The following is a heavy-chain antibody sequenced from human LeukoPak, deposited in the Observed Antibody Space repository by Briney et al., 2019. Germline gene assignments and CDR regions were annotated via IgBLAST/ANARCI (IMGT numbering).Heavy chain of an antibody. Sequence: PGGSLRLSCAASGFTFSSYEMNWVRQAPGKGLEWVSYISSSGSTIYYADSVKGRFTISRDNAKNSLYPQMNSLRAEDTAVYYCARVPAPVYGLTTVVKGPNYYYYGMDVWGQGTTVTVSS. CDR1: GFTFSSYE. CDR3: ARVPAPVYGLTTVVKGPNYYYYGMDV. CDR2: ISSSGSTI. J-gene: IGHJ6*02. V-gene: IGHV3-48*03. D-gene: IGHD4-23*01.